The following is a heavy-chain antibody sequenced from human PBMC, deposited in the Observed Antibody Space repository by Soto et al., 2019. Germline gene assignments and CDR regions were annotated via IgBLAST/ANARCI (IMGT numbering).Heavy chain of an antibody. V-gene: IGHV4-34*01. Sequence: SETLSLTCAVYVGSFSGYYWSLIRQPPGKGLEWIGEINHSGSTNYNPSLKSRVTISVDTSKNQFSLKLSSVTAADTAVYYCARKGIAARGWFDPWGQGTLVT. CDR3: ARKGIAARGWFDP. J-gene: IGHJ5*02. CDR1: VGSFSGYY. CDR2: INHSGST. D-gene: IGHD6-6*01.